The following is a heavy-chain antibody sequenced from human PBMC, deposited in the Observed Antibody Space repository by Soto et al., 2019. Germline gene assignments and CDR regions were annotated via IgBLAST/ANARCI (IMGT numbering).Heavy chain of an antibody. CDR2: ISFDGSNQ. CDR1: GFGFNTYG. D-gene: IGHD6-13*01. V-gene: IGHV3-30*18. CDR3: AKDWGITAAGSGGWFDP. J-gene: IGHJ5*02. Sequence: QVQLVQSGGGVVQPGRSLRLSCAASGFGFNTYGLHWVRQAPGKGLEWVAGISFDGSNQYYADSVKGRFTISRDKSNNTLLMQMNSLGAEHTARYYCAKDWGITAAGSGGWFDPWGQGTLVIVSS.